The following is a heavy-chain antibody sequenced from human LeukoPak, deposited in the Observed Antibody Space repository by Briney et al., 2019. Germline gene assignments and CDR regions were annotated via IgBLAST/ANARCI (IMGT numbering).Heavy chain of an antibody. V-gene: IGHV4-61*02. CDR1: GGSISSSSYY. CDR2: IYTSGST. Sequence: KPSQTLSLTCTVSGGSISSSSYYWSWIRQPAGKGLEWIGRIYTSGSTNYNPSLKSRITISVDTSKNQFSLKLSSVTAADTAVYYCARAPAGYSYGDYYYYYFDYWGQGTLVTVSS. J-gene: IGHJ4*02. CDR3: ARAPAGYSYGDYYYYYFDY. D-gene: IGHD5-18*01.